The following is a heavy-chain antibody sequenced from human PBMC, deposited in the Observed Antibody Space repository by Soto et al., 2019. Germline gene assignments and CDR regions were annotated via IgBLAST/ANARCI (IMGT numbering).Heavy chain of an antibody. V-gene: IGHV3-23*01. J-gene: IGHJ4*02. CDR2: ISGSGGST. D-gene: IGHD4-17*01. Sequence: PGGSLRLSCAASGFTFSSYAMSWVRQAPGKGLEWVSAISGSGGSTCYADSVKGRFTISRDNSKNTLYLQMNSLRAEDTAVYYCAKSDGVELLQRDYWGQGTLVTVSS. CDR1: GFTFSSYA. CDR3: AKSDGVELLQRDY.